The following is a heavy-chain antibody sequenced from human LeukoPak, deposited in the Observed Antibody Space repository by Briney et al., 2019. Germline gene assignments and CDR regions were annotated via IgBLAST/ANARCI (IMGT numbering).Heavy chain of an antibody. V-gene: IGHV3-48*03. CDR1: GFTFSSYE. D-gene: IGHD3-9*01. CDR2: ISSSGSTI. CDR3: ARDYDILTGDYYGMDV. Sequence: TGGSLRLSCAASGFTFSSYEMTWVRQAPGKGLEWVSYISSSGSTIYYADSVKGRFTISRDNAKNSLYLQMNSLSAEDTAVYYCARDYDILTGDYYGMDVWGQGTTVTVSS. J-gene: IGHJ6*02.